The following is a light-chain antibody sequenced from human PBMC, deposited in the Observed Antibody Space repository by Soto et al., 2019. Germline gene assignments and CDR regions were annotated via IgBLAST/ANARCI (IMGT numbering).Light chain of an antibody. CDR1: QTIRSW. CDR3: QHYNSYSEA. CDR2: KAS. Sequence: DIQVTQSTSTLSGPVGDRVTITCLASQTIRSWLAWYQQKPGKAPKLLIYKASTLKSGVPSRFIGSGSGTEFTLTISSLQPDDFATYYCQHYNSYSEAFGQGTKVDIK. J-gene: IGKJ1*01. V-gene: IGKV1-5*03.